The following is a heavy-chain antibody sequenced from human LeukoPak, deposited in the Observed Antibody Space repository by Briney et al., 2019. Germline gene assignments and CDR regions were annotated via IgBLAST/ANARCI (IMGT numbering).Heavy chain of an antibody. CDR2: INPNSGGT. D-gene: IGHD4-17*01. Sequence: ASVKVSCKASGYAFTSYYMHWVRQAPGQGLEWMGWINPNSGGTNYAQKFQGRVTMTRDTSISTAYMELSRLRSDDTAVYYCARDQRTTLLFDYWGQGTLVTVSS. J-gene: IGHJ4*02. V-gene: IGHV1-2*02. CDR3: ARDQRTTLLFDY. CDR1: GYAFTSYY.